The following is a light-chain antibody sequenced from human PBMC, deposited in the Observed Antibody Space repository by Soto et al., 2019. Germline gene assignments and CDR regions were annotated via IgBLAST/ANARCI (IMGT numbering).Light chain of an antibody. CDR2: GAS. Sequence: ETVLTQSPGTLSLSPGERATLSCRASQSISSGYLAWYQQRPGQAPRLLISGASNRATGIPDRFSGSGSGTDFTLTISRLEPEDVAVYYCQQYGGSPQVTFGGGTKVEIK. CDR3: QQYGGSPQVT. CDR1: QSISSGY. V-gene: IGKV3-20*01. J-gene: IGKJ4*01.